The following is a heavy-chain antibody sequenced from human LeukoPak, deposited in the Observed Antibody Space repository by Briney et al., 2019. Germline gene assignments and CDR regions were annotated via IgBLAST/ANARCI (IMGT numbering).Heavy chain of an antibody. CDR1: GFTFDDYA. V-gene: IGHV3-43*02. D-gene: IGHD3-10*01. Sequence: PGGSLRLSCATSGFTFDDYAFHWVRQVPGKVLEWVSLISRDGGTTSYGDSVKGRFTISRDNSKNSLYMEMNSLKTEDSALYYCTKDFSGSYENWGQGTLVTVSS. CDR3: TKDFSGSYEN. CDR2: ISRDGGTT. J-gene: IGHJ4*02.